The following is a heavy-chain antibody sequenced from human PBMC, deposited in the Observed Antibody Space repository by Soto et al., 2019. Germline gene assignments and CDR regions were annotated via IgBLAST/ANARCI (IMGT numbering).Heavy chain of an antibody. CDR1: GFTFSSNA. Sequence: QVQLVESGGGVVQPGRSLRLSCAASGFTFSSNAMHWVRQAPGKGLEWVAVMSYDGSNEYYADSVKDRFTISRDNSKNTLYLQMNSLRAEDTAVYYCARDSILSGTTRPPPLDYWGQGTLVTVSS. V-gene: IGHV3-30-3*01. D-gene: IGHD4-17*01. J-gene: IGHJ4*02. CDR3: ARDSILSGTTRPPPLDY. CDR2: MSYDGSNE.